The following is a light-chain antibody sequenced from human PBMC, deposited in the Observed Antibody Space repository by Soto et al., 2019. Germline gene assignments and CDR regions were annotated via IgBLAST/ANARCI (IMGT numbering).Light chain of an antibody. J-gene: IGLJ2*01. Sequence: QSVLTQPASVSGSPGQSITISCTGTSSDVGDYNYVSWYQQHPGKAPKLVIYDVTNRPSGISNRFSGSKSGNTASLIISGLQAEDEANYYCSSYTTRSALVVFGGGTKVTVL. CDR3: SSYTTRSALVV. CDR1: SSDVGDYNY. CDR2: DVT. V-gene: IGLV2-14*01.